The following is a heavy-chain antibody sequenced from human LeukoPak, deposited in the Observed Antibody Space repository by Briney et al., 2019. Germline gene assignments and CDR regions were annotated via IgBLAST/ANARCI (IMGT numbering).Heavy chain of an antibody. CDR3: ARDASGGSGTFMDV. CDR1: GFTFSSYW. V-gene: IGHV3-74*01. J-gene: IGHJ6*03. D-gene: IGHD3-10*01. CDR2: INSDGSST. Sequence: PGGSLRLSCAASGFTFSSYWMHWVRQAPGKGLVWVSRINSDGSSTSYADSVKGRFTISRDNAKNTLYLQMNSLRAEDTAVYYCARDASGGSGTFMDVWGKGTTVTISS.